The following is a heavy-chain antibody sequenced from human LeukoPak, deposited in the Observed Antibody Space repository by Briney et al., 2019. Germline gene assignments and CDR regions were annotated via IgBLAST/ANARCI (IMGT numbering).Heavy chain of an antibody. V-gene: IGHV3-7*01. CDR1: GFTFTSSW. J-gene: IGHJ4*02. CDR3: ARDYLYCSGNNCYSSFDY. D-gene: IGHD2-15*01. Sequence: PGGSLRLSCAASGFTFTSSWMSWVRQAPGKGLEWVANIKQDGTEKYYVDSVKGRFTVSRDNARNSLYLQMSSLRAEDTAVYYCARDYLYCSGNNCYSSFDYWGQGTLVTVSS. CDR2: IKQDGTEK.